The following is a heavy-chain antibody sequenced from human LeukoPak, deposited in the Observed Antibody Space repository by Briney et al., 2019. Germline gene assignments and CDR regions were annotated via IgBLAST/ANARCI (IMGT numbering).Heavy chain of an antibody. Sequence: SQTLSLTCAISGDSVSSNSAAWNWIRQSPSRGLEWLGRTYYRSKWYNDYAVSVKSRITINPDTSKNQFSLQLSSVTAADTAVYYCATQHIVVVVAATLRWSNWFDPWGQGTLVTVSS. J-gene: IGHJ5*02. CDR2: TYYRSKWYN. CDR3: ATQHIVVVVAATLRWSNWFDP. CDR1: GDSVSSNSAA. V-gene: IGHV6-1*01. D-gene: IGHD2-15*01.